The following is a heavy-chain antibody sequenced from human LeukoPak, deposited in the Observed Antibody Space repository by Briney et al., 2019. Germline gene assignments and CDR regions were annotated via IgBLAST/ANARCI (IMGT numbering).Heavy chain of an antibody. CDR2: ISSSSSYI. V-gene: IGHV3-21*01. J-gene: IGHJ3*02. CDR1: GFTFSSYS. Sequence: GGSLRLSCAASGFTFSSYSMNWVRQAPGKGLEWVSSISSSSSYIYYADSVKGRFTISRDNAKNSLYLQMNSLRAEDTAVYYCARDIDCSSTSCYDDAFDIWGQGTMVTVSS. D-gene: IGHD2-2*01. CDR3: ARDIDCSSTSCYDDAFDI.